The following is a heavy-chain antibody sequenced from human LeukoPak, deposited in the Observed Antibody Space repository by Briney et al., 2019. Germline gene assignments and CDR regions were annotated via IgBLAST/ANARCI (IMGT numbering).Heavy chain of an antibody. CDR3: VKEPLYGY. J-gene: IGHJ4*02. CDR1: GFTFSSYG. CDR2: IGDSGVRT. Sequence: GGSLRLSCAVSGFTFSSYGMNWVRQAPGRGLEWVSGIGDSGVRTYYADSVKGRFTVSRDNSKNTLHLQMYSLRAEDTAVYYCVKEPLYGYWGQGTLVTVSS. V-gene: IGHV3-23*01. D-gene: IGHD3-10*01.